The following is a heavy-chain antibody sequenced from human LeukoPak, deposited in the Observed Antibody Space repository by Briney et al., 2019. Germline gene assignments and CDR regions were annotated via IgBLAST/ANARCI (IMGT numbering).Heavy chain of an antibody. V-gene: IGHV1-18*01. D-gene: IGHD3-22*01. J-gene: IGHJ6*03. CDR1: GYIFTSYG. CDR2: ISGYNGNT. CDR3: ARSASSAYYYYYYMDV. Sequence: GASVKVSHKPSGYIFTSYGISWVRQAPGQGLEWMGWISGYNGNTNYAQKLQGRVTMTTDTSTSTAYMELRSLRSDDTAVYYCARSASSAYYYYYYMDVWGKGTTVTVSS.